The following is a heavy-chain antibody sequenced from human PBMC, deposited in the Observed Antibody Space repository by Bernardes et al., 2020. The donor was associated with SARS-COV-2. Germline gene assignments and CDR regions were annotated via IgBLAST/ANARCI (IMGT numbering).Heavy chain of an antibody. CDR2: ISAYNGKT. V-gene: IGHV1-18*01. J-gene: IGHJ4*02. CDR3: ARIDEVTGRDY. Sequence: ASVKVSCKASGYMFKMYGISWVRQGPGQGLEWVGWISAYNGKTNYGKSVQGRVTLTTDTSTSTAFMELRGLRAEDTAVYYCARIDEVTGRDYWGQGTLVTVSS. CDR1: GYMFKMYG. D-gene: IGHD6-19*01.